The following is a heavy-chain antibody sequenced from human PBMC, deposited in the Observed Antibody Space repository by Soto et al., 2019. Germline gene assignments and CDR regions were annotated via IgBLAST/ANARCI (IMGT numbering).Heavy chain of an antibody. CDR3: ARVDLGYCTNGVCHMFNYYYYGMDV. J-gene: IGHJ6*02. V-gene: IGHV1-69*13. CDR2: IIPTFGTA. CDR1: GGTFSSYA. D-gene: IGHD2-8*01. Sequence: ASVKVSCKASGGTFSSYAISWVRQAPGQGLEWMGGIIPTFGTANYAQKFQGRVTITADESTSTAYMELSSLRSEDTAVYYCARVDLGYCTNGVCHMFNYYYYGMDVWGQGTTVTVSS.